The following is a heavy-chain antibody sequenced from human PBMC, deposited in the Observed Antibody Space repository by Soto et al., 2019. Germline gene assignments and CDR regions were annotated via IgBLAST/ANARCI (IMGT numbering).Heavy chain of an antibody. D-gene: IGHD4-17*01. Sequence: EVQLVESGGGLVQPGGSLRLSCAASGFTFSSYAKHWVRQAPGKGQEYVSAISSNGGSTYYANSVKGRFTISRDNSKNTLYLQMGSLRAEDMAVYYCAREGDDYGDYGLDYWGQGTLVTVSS. CDR1: GFTFSSYA. CDR3: AREGDDYGDYGLDY. J-gene: IGHJ4*02. CDR2: ISSNGGST. V-gene: IGHV3-64*01.